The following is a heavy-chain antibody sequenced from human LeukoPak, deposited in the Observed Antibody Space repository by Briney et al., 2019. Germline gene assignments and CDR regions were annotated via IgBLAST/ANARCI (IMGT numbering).Heavy chain of an antibody. V-gene: IGHV4-34*01. D-gene: IGHD3/OR15-3a*01. Sequence: PSETLSLTCAVYGGSFSGYYWSWIRQPPGKGLEWIGEINHSGSTNYNPSLKSRVTISVDTSKNQFSLKLSSVTAADTAVYYCAIRTGYYGNYYYYVMDVWGKGTTVTVSS. CDR1: GGSFSGYY. CDR2: INHSGST. CDR3: AIRTGYYGNYYYYVMDV. J-gene: IGHJ6*04.